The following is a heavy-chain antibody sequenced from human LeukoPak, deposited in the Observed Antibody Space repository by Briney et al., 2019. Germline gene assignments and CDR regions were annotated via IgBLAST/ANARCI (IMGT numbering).Heavy chain of an antibody. J-gene: IGHJ4*02. CDR2: ISAYNGNT. CDR1: GYTFTSYG. CDR3: AREKYYYDSSGYYWGGFDY. V-gene: IGHV1-18*01. Sequence: VASVKVSCKASGYTFTSYGISWVRQAPGQGLEWMGWISAYNGNTNYAQKLQGRVTMTTDTSTSTAYMELRSLRSDDTAVYYCAREKYYYDSSGYYWGGFDYWGQGTLVTVSS. D-gene: IGHD3-22*01.